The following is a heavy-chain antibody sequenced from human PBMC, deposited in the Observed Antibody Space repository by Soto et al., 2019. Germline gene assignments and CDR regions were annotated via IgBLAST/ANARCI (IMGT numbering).Heavy chain of an antibody. V-gene: IGHV4-31*03. D-gene: IGHD3-10*01. J-gene: IGHJ6*02. CDR1: GGSMSSGSYY. Sequence: QVQLQESGPGLVKPSQTLSLTCTVSGGSMSSGSYYWSWIRQLPGKGLEWIGYIYYSGSTYYNSTLKSRVTISVDTSKNQFSLKLNSVTAADTAVYYCATRTDYYYGSGSLGGMDVWGQGTTVTVSS. CDR3: ATRTDYYYGSGSLGGMDV. CDR2: IYYSGST.